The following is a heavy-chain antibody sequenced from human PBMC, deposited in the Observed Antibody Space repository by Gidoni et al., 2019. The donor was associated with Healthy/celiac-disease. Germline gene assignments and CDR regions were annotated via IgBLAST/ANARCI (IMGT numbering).Heavy chain of an antibody. J-gene: IGHJ4*02. CDR1: GDSISSGGYY. D-gene: IGHD3-10*01. V-gene: IGHV4-31*03. Sequence: QVQLQESGPGLVKPSHALSIPCTVSGDSISSGGYYWSWIRQHPGNALEWIGYIYYSGSTYYNPSLKSRVTISVDTAKNQFSLKLSSVTAADTAVYYCASMVRGVTVVDYWGQGTLVTVSS. CDR3: ASMVRGVTVVDY. CDR2: IYYSGST.